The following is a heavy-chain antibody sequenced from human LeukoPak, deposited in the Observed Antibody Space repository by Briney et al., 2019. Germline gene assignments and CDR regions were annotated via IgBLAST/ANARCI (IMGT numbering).Heavy chain of an antibody. J-gene: IGHJ4*02. V-gene: IGHV3-11*01. CDR1: GFTLSDYY. CDR2: ISSSGSTI. CDR3: ARRRDFFDY. Sequence: PGGSLRLTCAASGFTLSDYYTSWLRQAPGKGLEWVSYISSSGSTIDYADSVKGRFTISRDNAKNSLYLQMSSLRAEDTAVYYCARRRDFFDYWGQGTLVTVSS.